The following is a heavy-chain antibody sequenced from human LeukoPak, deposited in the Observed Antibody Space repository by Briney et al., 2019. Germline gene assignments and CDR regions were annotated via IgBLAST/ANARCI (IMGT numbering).Heavy chain of an antibody. D-gene: IGHD3-10*01. Sequence: GGSLRLSCAASGFTFSSYAMSWVRQAPGKGLEWVSAISGSGGSTYYADSVKGRFTISRDNSKNTLYLQMNSLRAEDTAVYFCAREQVREDYDSGSYNGGDYYFGMDVWGQGTTVTVSS. V-gene: IGHV3-23*01. CDR3: AREQVREDYDSGSYNGGDYYFGMDV. CDR1: GFTFSSYA. J-gene: IGHJ6*02. CDR2: ISGSGGST.